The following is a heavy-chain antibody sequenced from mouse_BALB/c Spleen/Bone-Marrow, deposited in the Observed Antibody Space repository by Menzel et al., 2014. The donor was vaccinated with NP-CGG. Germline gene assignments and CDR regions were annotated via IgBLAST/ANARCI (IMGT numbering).Heavy chain of an antibody. CDR3: ARGYDYSSWFAY. CDR1: GFTFSSYG. J-gene: IGHJ3*01. D-gene: IGHD2-4*01. CDR2: INVNGDTT. V-gene: IGHV5-6-3*01. Sequence: EVQGVESGGGLVQPGGSLKLSCAASGFTFSSYGMSWVRQTPDKRLEMIATINVNGDTTYHPDSVKGRFTISRDNVKNTLYLQMSSLKSEDTAMYYCARGYDYSSWFAYRGQGTLVTVSA.